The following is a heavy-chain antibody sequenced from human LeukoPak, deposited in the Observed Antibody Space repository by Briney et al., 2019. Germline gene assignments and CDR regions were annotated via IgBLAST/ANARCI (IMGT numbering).Heavy chain of an antibody. J-gene: IGHJ6*03. CDR1: GGSISSHY. Sequence: SETLSLTCTVSGGSISSHYWSWIRQPPGKGLEWIGYIFYTGSTNSNPSLKSRINFSVDASKNQFSLNLSSVTPADAAVYYCARAQYYYYYYMDVWGKGTTVTVSS. CDR3: ARAQYYYYYYMDV. CDR2: IFYTGST. V-gene: IGHV4-59*11.